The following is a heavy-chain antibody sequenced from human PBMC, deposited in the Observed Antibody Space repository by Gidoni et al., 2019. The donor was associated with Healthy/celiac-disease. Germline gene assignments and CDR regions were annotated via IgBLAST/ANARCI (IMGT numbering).Heavy chain of an antibody. CDR3: ARLIVPAARLGWFDP. CDR2: IYYSGST. V-gene: IGHV4-39*01. D-gene: IGHD2-2*01. CDR1: GGSISSRSYY. J-gene: IGHJ5*02. Sequence: QLQLQESGPGLVQPSETLSLTCTVSGGSISSRSYYWGWIRQPPGKGLEWIGSIYYSGSTYYNPSLKSRVTISVDTSKNQFSLKLSSVTAADTAVYYCARLIVPAARLGWFDPWGQGTLVTVSS.